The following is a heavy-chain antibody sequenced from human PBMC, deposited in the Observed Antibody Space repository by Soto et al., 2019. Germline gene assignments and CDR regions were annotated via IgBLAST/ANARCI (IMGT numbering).Heavy chain of an antibody. D-gene: IGHD6-13*01. J-gene: IGHJ3*02. CDR2: ISGDSGDT. V-gene: IGHV3-11*05. Sequence: QVQLVESGGALVKPGGSLRLSCAASGFTVSGYYMGWVRQAPGKGLEWLSYISGDSGDTNHADSVKGRFTISRDNARNSLYLQMNSLRAEDTAVYYCATGQQVRMADIWGQGTMVTVSS. CDR1: GFTVSGYY. CDR3: ATGQQVRMADI.